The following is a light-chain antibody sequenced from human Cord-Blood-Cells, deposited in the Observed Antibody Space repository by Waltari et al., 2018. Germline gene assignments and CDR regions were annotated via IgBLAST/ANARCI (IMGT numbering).Light chain of an antibody. CDR1: KLGDKY. CDR2: QDS. V-gene: IGLV3-1*01. CDR3: QAWDSSTAVV. J-gene: IGLJ2*01. Sequence: SYELTQPPSVSVSPGQTASLPCSGDKLGDKYACWYQQKPGQSPVLVIYQDSKRPSGIPGRFSGSNSGNTATLTISGTQAMDEADYYCQAWDSSTAVVFGGGTKLTVL.